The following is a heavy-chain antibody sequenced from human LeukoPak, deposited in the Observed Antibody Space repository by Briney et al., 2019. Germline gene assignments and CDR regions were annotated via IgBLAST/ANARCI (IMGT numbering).Heavy chain of an antibody. Sequence: GGSLRLSCAASGFTFSSYSMNWVRQAPGKGLVWVSYISSSSSTIYYADSVKGRFTISRDNAKNSLYLQMNSLRDEDTAVYCCARDSETTWIQLWLYYFDYWGQGTLVTVSS. CDR1: GFTFSSYS. CDR2: ISSSSSTI. V-gene: IGHV3-48*02. J-gene: IGHJ4*02. CDR3: ARDSETTWIQLWLYYFDY. D-gene: IGHD5-18*01.